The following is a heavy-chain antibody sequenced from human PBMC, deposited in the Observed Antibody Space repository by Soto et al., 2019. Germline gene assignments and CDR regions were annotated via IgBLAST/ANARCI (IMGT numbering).Heavy chain of an antibody. D-gene: IGHD3-10*01. CDR1: GDTFTFYS. CDR2: INPILSMS. V-gene: IGHV1-69*02. Sequence: QVQLVQSGAEVKKPGSSVRVSCKASGDTFTFYSINWVRQAPGLGLEWMGRINPILSMSNYAQRFKGRVKMTADKSTSTAYMELSSLRSEDTAMYYCASSYGSGYRAFDYWGQGALVTVSS. CDR3: ASSYGSGYRAFDY. J-gene: IGHJ4*02.